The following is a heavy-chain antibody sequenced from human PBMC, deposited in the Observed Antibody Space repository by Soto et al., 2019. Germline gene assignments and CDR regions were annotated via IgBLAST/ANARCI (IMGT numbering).Heavy chain of an antibody. CDR1: GFTFSSYW. CDR3: ASWGFIVSTNLYFDL. D-gene: IGHD5-12*01. J-gene: IGHJ2*01. CDR2: IKQDGNED. V-gene: IGHV3-7*01. Sequence: EAQLVGSGGGLVQPGGSLRLSCAASGFTFSSYWMSWVRQAPGKGLEWVANIKQDGNEDSYVYSVKGRCTISRDNTKNALFLHMNGLRAEETAVYYCASWGFIVSTNLYFDLWGRGTLVTVSS.